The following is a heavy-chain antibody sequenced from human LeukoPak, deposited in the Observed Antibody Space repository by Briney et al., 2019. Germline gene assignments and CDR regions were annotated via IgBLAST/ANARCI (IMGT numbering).Heavy chain of an antibody. J-gene: IGHJ4*02. V-gene: IGHV3-15*01. D-gene: IGHD6-13*01. CDR2: IKSKTDGGTT. CDR1: GFTFSNAW. CDR3: TTDWSSSWYQFGPFDY. Sequence: SGGSLRLSCAASGFTFSNAWMSWVRQAPGKGLEWVGRIKSKTDGGTTDYAAPVKGRFTISRDDSKNTLYLQMNSLKTEDAAVYYCTTDWSSSWYQFGPFDYWGQGTLVTVSS.